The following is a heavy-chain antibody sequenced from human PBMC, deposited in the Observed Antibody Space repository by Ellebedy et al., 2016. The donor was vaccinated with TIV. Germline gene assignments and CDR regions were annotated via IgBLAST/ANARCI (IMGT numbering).Heavy chain of an antibody. J-gene: IGHJ4*02. CDR1: GFTFSSYA. Sequence: PGGSLRLSCAASGFTFSSYAMSWVRQAPGKGLEWVSAISGSGGSTYYADSVKGRFTISRDNSNNILYLNMNSRRAEDTAIYYCAKGRSGTYIHHAFDYWGQGTLVTVSS. D-gene: IGHD1-14*01. CDR2: ISGSGGST. V-gene: IGHV3-23*01. CDR3: AKGRSGTYIHHAFDY.